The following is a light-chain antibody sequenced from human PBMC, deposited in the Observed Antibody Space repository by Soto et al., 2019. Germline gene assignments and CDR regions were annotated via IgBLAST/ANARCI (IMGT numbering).Light chain of an antibody. V-gene: IGKV1-5*01. CDR3: QQYNFYSNT. J-gene: IGKJ2*01. CDR2: DAP. CDR1: QSISSW. Sequence: DIQMTQSPSTLSASVGDRVTITCRASQSISSWLAWYQQKPGKAPKLLIYDAPSLESGVPSRFSGSGSGTEFTLTISSLQPDDFATYYCQQYNFYSNTFGQGTKLEIK.